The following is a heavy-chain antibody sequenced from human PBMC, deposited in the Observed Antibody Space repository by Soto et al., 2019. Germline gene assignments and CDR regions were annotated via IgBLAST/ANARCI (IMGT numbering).Heavy chain of an antibody. D-gene: IGHD5-12*01. CDR2: INPSGGST. V-gene: IGHV1-46*01. CDR3: ARDWSGYDPISDY. CDR1: GNTFTSYY. Sequence: QVQLVQSGAEVKKPGASVKVSCKPSGNTFTSYYMHWWHQAPGQGLEWMGIINPSGGSTSYAQKFQGRVTMTRDTSTSTVYMELSSLRSEDTAVYYCARDWSGYDPISDYWGQGTLVTVSS. J-gene: IGHJ4*02.